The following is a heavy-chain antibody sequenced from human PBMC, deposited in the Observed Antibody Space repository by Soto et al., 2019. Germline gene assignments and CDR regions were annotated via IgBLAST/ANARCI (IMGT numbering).Heavy chain of an antibody. D-gene: IGHD3-22*01. J-gene: IGHJ4*02. CDR3: ARFGTSYDTSGFLY. CDR1: GFTFGSHW. V-gene: IGHV3-74*01. CDR2: ISSGGTTT. Sequence: EVQLVESGGGLVQPGGSLRLSCAASGFTFGSHWMYWVRQAPGKGLVYVSRISSGGTTTNYAESVKGRFTISRDNARNTLYLQMNSLRVEDTAVYYCARFGTSYDTSGFLYWGQGTPVTVSS.